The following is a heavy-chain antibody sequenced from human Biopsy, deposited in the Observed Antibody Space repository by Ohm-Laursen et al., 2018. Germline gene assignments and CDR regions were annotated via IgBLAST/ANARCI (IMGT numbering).Heavy chain of an antibody. J-gene: IGHJ4*02. CDR3: ARAGDFGSRGAGDY. CDR2: ISNTGDGT. V-gene: IGHV3-64*01. CDR1: GFLFSRHA. Sequence: SRRLSCTSSGFLFSRHAMHWVRQAPGKGLEYVSAISNTGDGTYYANSVKGRFTVSRDNSGNRLYLQMDSLRIEDTAIYFCARAGDFGSRGAGDYWGRGTLVTVSS. D-gene: IGHD3-10*01.